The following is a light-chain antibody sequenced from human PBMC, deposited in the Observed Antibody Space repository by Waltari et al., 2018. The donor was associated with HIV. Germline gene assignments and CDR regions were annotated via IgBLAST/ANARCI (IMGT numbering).Light chain of an antibody. CDR3: QHFNSVPYT. CDR2: SVS. V-gene: IGKV1-8*01. Sequence: AIQLTQSPSSSSASPGDRVVLTCRASQSVYNFLAWYQQKPGAAPRLLIYSVSSLQPGVPSRFSGSGSGTEFALTISSLQSEDFATYYCQHFNSVPYTFGQGTKVELK. CDR1: QSVYNF. J-gene: IGKJ2*01.